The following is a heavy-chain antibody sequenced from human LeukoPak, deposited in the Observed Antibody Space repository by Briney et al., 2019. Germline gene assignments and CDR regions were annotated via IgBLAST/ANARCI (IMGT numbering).Heavy chain of an antibody. CDR2: MFHSGST. Sequence: ASETLSLTCSVSGYSISSGFYWGWTRQPPGKGLECIGSMFHSGSTYYNPSLKSRVTISVDTSKNQFSLKLSSVTAADTAVYYCARANYYDTSGYSRGAFDIWGQGTMVTVSS. CDR3: ARANYYDTSGYSRGAFDI. V-gene: IGHV4-38-2*02. CDR1: GYSISSGFY. J-gene: IGHJ3*02. D-gene: IGHD3-22*01.